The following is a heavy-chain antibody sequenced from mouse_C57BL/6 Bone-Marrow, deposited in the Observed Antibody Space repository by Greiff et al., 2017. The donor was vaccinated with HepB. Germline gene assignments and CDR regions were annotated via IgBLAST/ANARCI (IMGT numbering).Heavy chain of an antibody. Sequence: QVQLKQPGAELVKPGASVKMSCKASGYTFTSYWITWVKQRPGQGLEWIGDIYPGSGSTNYNEKFKSKATLTVDTSSSTAYMQLSSLTSEDSAVYYCATGLYGSSSYWYFDVWGTGTTVTVSS. CDR1: GYTFTSYW. CDR2: IYPGSGST. D-gene: IGHD1-1*01. CDR3: ATGLYGSSSYWYFDV. V-gene: IGHV1-55*01. J-gene: IGHJ1*03.